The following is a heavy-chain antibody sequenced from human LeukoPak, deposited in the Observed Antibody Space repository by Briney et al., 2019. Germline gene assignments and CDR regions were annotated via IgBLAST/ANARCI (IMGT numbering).Heavy chain of an antibody. D-gene: IGHD6-19*01. CDR1: GFTFSGSA. CDR3: TRRRAVAGGEDYYYYYMDV. CDR2: IRSKANSYAT. Sequence: GGSLRLSCAASGFTFSGSAMHWVRQASGKGLEWVGRIRSKANSYATAYAASVKGRFTISRDDSKNTAYLQMDSLKTEDTAVYYCTRRRAVAGGEDYYYYYMDVWGKGTTVTVSS. V-gene: IGHV3-73*01. J-gene: IGHJ6*03.